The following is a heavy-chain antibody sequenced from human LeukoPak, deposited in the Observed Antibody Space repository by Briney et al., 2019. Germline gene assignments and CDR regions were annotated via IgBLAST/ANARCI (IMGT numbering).Heavy chain of an antibody. Sequence: GESLKISCKGSGYNFASSWIAWVRQVPGKGLEWMGIIYPGDSDTRYSPSFQGQVTISADTSISTAYLQWSSLKASDTAMYYCARQSYYDSSLVDYWGQGTLVTVSS. CDR3: ARQSYYDSSLVDY. CDR2: IYPGDSDT. D-gene: IGHD3-22*01. CDR1: GYNFASSW. V-gene: IGHV5-51*01. J-gene: IGHJ4*02.